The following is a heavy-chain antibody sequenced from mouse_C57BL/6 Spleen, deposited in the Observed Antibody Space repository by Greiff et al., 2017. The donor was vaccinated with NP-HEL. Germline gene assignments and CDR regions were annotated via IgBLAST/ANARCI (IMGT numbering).Heavy chain of an antibody. Sequence: EVQLQESGGGLVKPGGSLKLSCAASGFTFSDYGMHWVRQAPEKGLEWVAYISSGSSTIYYADTVKGRFTISRDNAKNTLFLQMTSLRSEDTAMYYCAYYYGSSYHWYFDVWGTGTTVTVSS. CDR3: AYYYGSSYHWYFDV. CDR1: GFTFSDYG. V-gene: IGHV5-17*01. J-gene: IGHJ1*03. CDR2: ISSGSSTI. D-gene: IGHD1-1*01.